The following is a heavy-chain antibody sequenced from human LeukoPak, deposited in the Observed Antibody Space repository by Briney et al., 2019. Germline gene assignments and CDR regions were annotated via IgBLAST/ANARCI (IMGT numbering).Heavy chain of an antibody. CDR1: GYTFTGYY. J-gene: IGHJ4*02. D-gene: IGHD3-10*01. Sequence: ASVKVSCKASGYTFTGYYMHWVRQALGQGLEWMGWINPNSGGTNYAQKFQGRVTMTRDTSISTAYMELSRLRSDDTAVYYCAREYYYGSGSLGYWGQGTLVTVSS. CDR3: AREYYYGSGSLGY. CDR2: INPNSGGT. V-gene: IGHV1-2*02.